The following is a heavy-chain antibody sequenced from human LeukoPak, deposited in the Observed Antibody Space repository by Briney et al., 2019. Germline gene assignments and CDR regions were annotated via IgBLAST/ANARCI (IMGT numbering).Heavy chain of an antibody. D-gene: IGHD3-10*01. CDR3: ARDGSLSSWDYYYYMDV. CDR2: IYTSGST. V-gene: IGHV4-4*07. CDR1: GGSISSYY. Sequence: PSETLSLTCTVSGGSISSYYWSWIRQPAGKGLEWIGRIYTSGSTNYNPSLKSRVTMSVDTSKNQFSLKLSSVTAADTAVYYCARDGSLSSWDYYYYMDVWGKGTTVTISS. J-gene: IGHJ6*03.